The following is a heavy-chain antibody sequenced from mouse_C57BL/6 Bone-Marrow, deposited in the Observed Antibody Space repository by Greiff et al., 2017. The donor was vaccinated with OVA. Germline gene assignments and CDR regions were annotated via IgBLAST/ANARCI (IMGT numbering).Heavy chain of an antibody. CDR3: AREGSCGWFAY. CDR2: IYPGDGDT. V-gene: IGHV1-80*01. Sequence: QVQLKESGAELVKPGASVKISCKASGYAFSSYWMNWVKQRPGKGLEWIGQIYPGDGDTNYNGKFKGKGTRTADKSSSTAYMQLSSLTSEDSAVYFCAREGSCGWFAYWGQGTLVTVSA. J-gene: IGHJ3*01. CDR1: GYAFSSYW.